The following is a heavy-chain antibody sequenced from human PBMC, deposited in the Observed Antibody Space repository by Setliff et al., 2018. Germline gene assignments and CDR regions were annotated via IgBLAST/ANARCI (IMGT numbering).Heavy chain of an antibody. V-gene: IGHV1-8*02. J-gene: IGHJ6*02. CDR3: ARDVPFWSGYYTGYYYYYGMDV. D-gene: IGHD3-3*01. CDR2: MNPNSGNT. CDR1: GYTFTSYD. Sequence: ASVKVSCKASGYTFTSYDINWVRQATGQGLEGMGWMNPNSGNTGYAQKFQGRVTMTRNTSISTAYMELSSLRSEDTAVYYCARDVPFWSGYYTGYYYYYGMDVWGQGTTVTVSS.